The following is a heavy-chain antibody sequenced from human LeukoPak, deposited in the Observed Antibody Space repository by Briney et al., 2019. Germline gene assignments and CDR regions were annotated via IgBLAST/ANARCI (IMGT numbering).Heavy chain of an antibody. J-gene: IGHJ3*02. D-gene: IGHD1-26*01. CDR1: GYSFTRNW. CDR3: VTTLYSGIYGDAFDM. Sequence: GESLKISCQGSGYSFTRNWIGWVRQMPGKGLEWMGIMYPGDSETRYSPSFQSRVTISADKSISTAYLQWSSLKASDTAMYYCVTTLYSGIYGDAFDMWGQGTMVTVSS. CDR2: MYPGDSET. V-gene: IGHV5-51*01.